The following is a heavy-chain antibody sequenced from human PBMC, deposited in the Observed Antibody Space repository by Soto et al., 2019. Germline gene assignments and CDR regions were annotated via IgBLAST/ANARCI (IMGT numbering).Heavy chain of an antibody. J-gene: IGHJ4*02. CDR1: GFTFSSYG. CDR3: AKTSLFSSYDSSGYPFPPFDY. Sequence: PGGSLRLSCAASGFTFSSYGMHWVRQAPGKGLEWVAVISYDGSNKYYADSVKGRFTISRDNSKNTLYLQMNSLRAEDTAVYYCAKTSLFSSYDSSGYPFPPFDYWGQGTLVTV. CDR2: ISYDGSNK. V-gene: IGHV3-30*18. D-gene: IGHD3-22*01.